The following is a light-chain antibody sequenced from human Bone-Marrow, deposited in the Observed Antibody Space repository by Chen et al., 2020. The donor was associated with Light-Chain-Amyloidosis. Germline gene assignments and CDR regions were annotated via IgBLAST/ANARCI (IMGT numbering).Light chain of an antibody. CDR2: EDD. CDR1: SGSIATNY. V-gene: IGLV6-57*01. CDR3: QSYQGRSQGV. Sequence: NFMLTQPHSVSESPGKTVIISCTRSSGSIATNYVQCYQQRPGSSPTTVIYEDDQRPSGVPDRFSGSIDRSSDSASLTISGLKTEDEADYYCQSYQGRSQGVCGGGTKLTV. J-gene: IGLJ3*02.